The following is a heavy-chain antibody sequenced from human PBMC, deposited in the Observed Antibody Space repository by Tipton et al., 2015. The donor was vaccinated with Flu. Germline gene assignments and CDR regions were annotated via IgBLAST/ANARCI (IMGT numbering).Heavy chain of an antibody. J-gene: IGHJ5*02. Sequence: QLVQSGAEVKKPGESLKISCKASGYTFITHWIGWVRQMPGKGLEWVGIIYPNDFDTRYSPSFEGQVTISADKSTNTAFLQWSSLMASDSAMYYCARAYGDYPIGFDPWGQGTLVTVSS. V-gene: IGHV5-51*01. D-gene: IGHD2-21*01. CDR3: ARAYGDYPIGFDP. CDR2: IYPNDFDT. CDR1: GYTFITHW.